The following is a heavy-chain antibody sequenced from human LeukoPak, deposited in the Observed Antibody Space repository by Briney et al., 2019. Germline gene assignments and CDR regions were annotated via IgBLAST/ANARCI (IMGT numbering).Heavy chain of an antibody. V-gene: IGHV4-34*01. J-gene: IGHJ4*02. CDR2: INHSGST. CDR3: ASLRIVSSGYQVDY. Sequence: SETLSLTCAVYGGSFSGYYWSWIRQPPGKGLEWIEEINHSGSTNYNPSLKSRVTISVDTSKNQFSLKLSSVTAADTAVYYCASLRIVSSGYQVDYWGQGTLVTVSS. CDR1: GGSFSGYY. D-gene: IGHD3-22*01.